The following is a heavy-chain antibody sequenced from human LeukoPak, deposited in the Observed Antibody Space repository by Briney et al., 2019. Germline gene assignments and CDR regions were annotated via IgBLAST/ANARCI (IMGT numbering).Heavy chain of an antibody. V-gene: IGHV1-18*01. J-gene: IGHJ6*02. Sequence: ASVKVSCKASGYTFTTYGVSWVRQAPGQGLEWMGWISGYDGNTNYAQKLRGRVTMTTDSSTSTAYMELRSLTSDDTAVYYCARWYCGGGSCYSYYYGMDVWGQGTTVTVSS. CDR2: ISGYDGNT. CDR1: GYTFTTYG. D-gene: IGHD2-15*01. CDR3: ARWYCGGGSCYSYYYGMDV.